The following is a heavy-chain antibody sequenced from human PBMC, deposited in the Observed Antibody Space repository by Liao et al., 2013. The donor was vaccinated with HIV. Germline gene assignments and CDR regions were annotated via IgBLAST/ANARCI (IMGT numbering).Heavy chain of an antibody. CDR2: IYTSGST. Sequence: QVQLQQWGAGLLKPSETLSLTCAVYGGSFSGYYWSWIRQPAGKGLEWIGRIYTSGSTNYNPSLKSRVTMSVDTSKNQFSLKLSSVTAADTAVYYCAREDPMYYWYFDLWGLAPWSLSPQ. CDR3: AREDPMYYWYFDL. CDR1: GGSFSGYY. V-gene: IGHV4-59*10. D-gene: IGHD2-8*01. J-gene: IGHJ2*01.